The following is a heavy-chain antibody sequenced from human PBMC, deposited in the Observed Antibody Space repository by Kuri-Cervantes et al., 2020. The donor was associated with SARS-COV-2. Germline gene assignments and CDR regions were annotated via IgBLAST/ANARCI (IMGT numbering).Heavy chain of an antibody. D-gene: IGHD2-8*02. V-gene: IGHV3-30-3*01. Sequence: LSLTCAASGFTFSSYAMHWVRQAPGKGLEWVAVISYDGSNKYYADSVKGRFYISRDNAKNSMYLQMNSLRGEDTAVYYCARSGRYYYYMDVWGKGTTVTVSS. J-gene: IGHJ6*03. CDR3: ARSGRYYYYMDV. CDR2: ISYDGSNK. CDR1: GFTFSSYA.